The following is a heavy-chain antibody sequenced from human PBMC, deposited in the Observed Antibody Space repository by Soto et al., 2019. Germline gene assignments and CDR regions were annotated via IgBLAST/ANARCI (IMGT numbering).Heavy chain of an antibody. D-gene: IGHD7-27*01. Sequence: SVKVSCKASGGTFSSYAISWVRQAPGQGLEWMGGIIPIVGTANYAQKFQGRVTITADKSTDTAYMELSSLRSEDTAVYYCATVTGENYYYGLEVWGQGTTVTVSS. CDR2: IIPIVGTA. V-gene: IGHV1-69*06. CDR3: ATVTGENYYYGLEV. CDR1: GGTFSSYA. J-gene: IGHJ6*02.